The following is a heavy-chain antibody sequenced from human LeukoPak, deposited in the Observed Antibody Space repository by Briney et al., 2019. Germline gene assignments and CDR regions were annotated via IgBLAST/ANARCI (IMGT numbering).Heavy chain of an antibody. CDR1: GFTFSSYA. V-gene: IGHV3-23*01. CDR2: ISNSDGST. CDR3: AKATGYLL. J-gene: IGHJ4*02. D-gene: IGHD1-14*01. Sequence: GGSLRLSCAASGFTFSSYAMSWVRQAPGKGLEWVSTISNSDGSTYYADSVKGRFSISRDNAENTLYLQMNSLRADDTAVYYCAKATGYLLWGQGTLVTVSS.